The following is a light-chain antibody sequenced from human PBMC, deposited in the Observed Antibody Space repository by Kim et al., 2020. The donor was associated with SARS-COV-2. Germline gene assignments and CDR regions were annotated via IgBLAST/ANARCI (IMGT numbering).Light chain of an antibody. Sequence: LTQPHSVSESPGKTVTISCTRSSGSIASNYVQWYQQRPGSAPTTVIYEDNQRPSGVPDRFSGSIDSSSNSASLTISGLKTEDEADYYCQSYDSSNHRGVFGGGTQLTVL. CDR3: QSYDSSNHRGV. J-gene: IGLJ3*02. CDR2: EDN. V-gene: IGLV6-57*03. CDR1: SGSIASNY.